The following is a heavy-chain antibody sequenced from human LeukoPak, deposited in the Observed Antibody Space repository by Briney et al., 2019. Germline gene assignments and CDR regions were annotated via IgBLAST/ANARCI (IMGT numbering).Heavy chain of an antibody. CDR3: ARLPCSGGSCYSGMRY. CDR1: GYSFTNYW. D-gene: IGHD2-15*01. J-gene: IGHJ4*02. Sequence: GESLKISCKGSGYSFTNYWIGWVRRVPGKGLEWMGIIYPGDSDTRYSPPFQGQVTISADKSTNTAYLQWSGLKASDSAMYYCARLPCSGGSCYSGMRYWGQGTQVTVSS. V-gene: IGHV5-51*01. CDR2: IYPGDSDT.